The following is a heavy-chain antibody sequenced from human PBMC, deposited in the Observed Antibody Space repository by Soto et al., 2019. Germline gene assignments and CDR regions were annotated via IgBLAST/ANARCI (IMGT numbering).Heavy chain of an antibody. CDR1: GFTFSTYA. D-gene: IGHD1-1*01. CDR3: VKGYWKGDV. J-gene: IGHJ6*02. CDR2: ISGSGGSI. V-gene: IGHV3-23*01. Sequence: EVPLLESGGGLVQPGGSLRLSCAASGFTFSTYAMNWVRQAPGNGLEWVSAISGSGGSIHYADSVKGRFTISRDNSKNTLYLQMNSLRVADTAVYHCVKGYWKGDVWGQGTTVTVSS.